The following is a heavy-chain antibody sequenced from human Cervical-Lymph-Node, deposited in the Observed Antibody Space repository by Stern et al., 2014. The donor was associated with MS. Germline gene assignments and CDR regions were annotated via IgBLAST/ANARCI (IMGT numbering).Heavy chain of an antibody. CDR1: GFTFTSSA. V-gene: IGHV1-58*01. CDR2: IVVGSGKT. D-gene: IGHD3-22*01. Sequence: QMQLVQSGPEVKKPGTSVKVSCKASGFTFTSSAVQWVRQARGQRLEWIGWIVVGSGKTNYAQKFKERVTITRDMSISTAYMELSSLRSEDTAVYYCAAKKDYYDSSGEDAFDIWGQGTMVTVSS. J-gene: IGHJ3*02. CDR3: AAKKDYYDSSGEDAFDI.